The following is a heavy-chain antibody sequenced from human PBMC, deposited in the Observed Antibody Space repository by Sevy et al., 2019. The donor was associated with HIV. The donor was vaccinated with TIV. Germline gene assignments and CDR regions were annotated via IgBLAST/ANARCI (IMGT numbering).Heavy chain of an antibody. V-gene: IGHV3-30*03. D-gene: IGHD2-21*02. CDR2: MSHDGNYK. J-gene: IGHJ4*02. CDR3: ARLFSCGGDCYYLDY. CDR1: GFTVNSIYI. Sequence: GGSLRLSCAASGFTVNSIYIINWVRQAPGKGLEWVAVMSHDGNYKNHADSVKVRFTISRDNFKNTLYLQMNSLRVEDTAVYFCARLFSCGGDCYYLDYWGQGAPVTVSS.